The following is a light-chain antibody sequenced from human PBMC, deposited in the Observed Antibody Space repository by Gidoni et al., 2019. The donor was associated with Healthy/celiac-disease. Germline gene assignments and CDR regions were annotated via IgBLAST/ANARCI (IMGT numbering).Light chain of an antibody. CDR2: GAS. CDR3: QQSYSTPLT. CDR1: QRISSY. J-gene: IGKJ4*01. V-gene: IGKV1-39*01. Sequence: DIQMTQSPTSLSASGGDRVTIPCRASQRISSYLNWYQQKPGKAPKLLIYGASSLQSGIPSRFSGSGSGTDFTLTISRLQPEDFATYYCQQSYSTPLTFXGXTKVEIK.